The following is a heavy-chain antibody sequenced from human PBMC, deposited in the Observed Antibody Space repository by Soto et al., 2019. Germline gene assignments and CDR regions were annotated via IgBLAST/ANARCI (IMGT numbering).Heavy chain of an antibody. V-gene: IGHV1-69*08. CDR1: GGTFSSHL. CDR3: VREARSYGGVDY. CDR2: IIPEIDRP. J-gene: IGHJ4*02. D-gene: IGHD3-10*01. Sequence: QVQLVQSGVEVKKPGSSVKVSCKASGGTFSSHLFSWVRQAPGQGLEWMGRIIPEIDRPHYAQKFQGKVTITADKSTNTVYMALISLMSDDTGVYYCVREARSYGGVDYWGQGPLVTVS.